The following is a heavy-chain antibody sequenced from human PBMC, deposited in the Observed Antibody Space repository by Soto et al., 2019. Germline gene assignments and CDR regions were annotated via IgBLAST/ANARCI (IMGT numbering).Heavy chain of an antibody. CDR3: AILDTAVIKTGGY. Sequence: EVQLVESGGGLVQPGGSLRLSCAASGLKVSSWMSWVRQAPGKGLEWVAMTTPDGSERYYLDSFKRRFTISRDSAKDTMYGQKNTLTVEDTAMYDCAILDTAVIKTGGYWGQGTQVTVSS. CDR1: GLKVSSW. D-gene: IGHD5-18*01. V-gene: IGHV3-7*01. CDR2: TTPDGSER. J-gene: IGHJ4*02.